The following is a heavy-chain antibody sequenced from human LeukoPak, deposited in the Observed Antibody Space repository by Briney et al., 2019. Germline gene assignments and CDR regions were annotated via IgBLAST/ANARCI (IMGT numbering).Heavy chain of an antibody. V-gene: IGHV3-23*01. Sequence: PGGPLTLSCAASGFPFSSYDMNWLRQAPGKGLEWVSYIADGSTATYYPDSVKGRFTISIDNSKNTLSLLMNSHRAEDTAVYYCARGSFGTHWYFDLWGRGTLVTVSS. J-gene: IGHJ2*01. CDR2: IADGSTAT. CDR3: ARGSFGTHWYFDL. D-gene: IGHD3-10*01. CDR1: GFPFSSYD.